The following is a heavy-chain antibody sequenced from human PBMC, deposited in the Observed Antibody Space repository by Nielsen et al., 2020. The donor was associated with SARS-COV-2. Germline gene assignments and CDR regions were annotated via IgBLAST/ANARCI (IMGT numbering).Heavy chain of an antibody. CDR3: AKDLGYSGYDHYYGMDV. J-gene: IGHJ6*02. CDR2: ISYDGSNK. Sequence: LKISCAASGFTFSSYGMHWVRQAPGKGLEWVAVISYDGSNKYYADSVKGRFTISRDNSKNTLYLQMNSLRAEDTAVYYCAKDLGYSGYDHYYGMDVWGQGTTVTVSS. CDR1: GFTFSSYG. D-gene: IGHD5-12*01. V-gene: IGHV3-30*18.